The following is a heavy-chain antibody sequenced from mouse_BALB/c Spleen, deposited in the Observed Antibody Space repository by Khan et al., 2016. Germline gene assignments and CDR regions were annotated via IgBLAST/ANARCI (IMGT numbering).Heavy chain of an antibody. Sequence: QVQLQQSGAELMKPGASVKISCKASGYTFSSYWIEWVKQRPGHGLEWIGEILPGSGTTNYDENFKDKATFTADTSSNTAYMQLSTLTSEDSAVYYCARGAYWGQGTLVTVSA. V-gene: IGHV1-9*01. CDR3: ARGAY. J-gene: IGHJ3*01. CDR1: GYTFSSYW. CDR2: ILPGSGTT.